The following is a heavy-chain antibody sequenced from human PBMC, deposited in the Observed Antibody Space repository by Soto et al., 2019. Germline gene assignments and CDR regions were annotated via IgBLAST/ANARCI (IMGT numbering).Heavy chain of an antibody. D-gene: IGHD6-19*01. Sequence: QITLKESGPTLVKPTQTLTLTCTFSGFSLSSTRMAVGWIRQPQGKALEWLALIYWDDDKRYSPFLKSRLTITKDTSKNKVVLTMSNMDPVDTARYYCAHIVVAGLGYYFDYWGQGTLVTVSS. CDR1: GFSLSSTRMA. CDR3: AHIVVAGLGYYFDY. CDR2: IYWDDDK. V-gene: IGHV2-5*02. J-gene: IGHJ4*02.